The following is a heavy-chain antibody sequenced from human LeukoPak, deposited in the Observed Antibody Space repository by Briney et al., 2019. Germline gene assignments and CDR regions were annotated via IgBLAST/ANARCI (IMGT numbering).Heavy chain of an antibody. CDR2: ISDDGRSK. J-gene: IGHJ4*02. CDR1: GFSFISYG. Sequence: GGSLRLSCAASGFSFISYGMHWVRQAPGKWLEWVGVISDDGRSKDYADSVKGRFTISRDNSKNTLYLQMNSLRAEDTAVYYCAKRPSDYGDYVTYFDYWGRGTLVTVSS. CDR3: AKRPSDYGDYVTYFDY. D-gene: IGHD4-17*01. V-gene: IGHV3-30*18.